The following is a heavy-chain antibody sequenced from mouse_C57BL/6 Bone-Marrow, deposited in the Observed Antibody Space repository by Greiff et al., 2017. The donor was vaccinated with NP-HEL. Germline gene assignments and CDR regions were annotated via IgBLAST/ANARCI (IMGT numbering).Heavy chain of an antibody. CDR3: AKLRRGVYYAMDY. D-gene: IGHD2-12*01. V-gene: IGHV2-4*01. CDR2: IWSGGST. Sequence: VQLQQSGPGLVQPSQSLSITCTVSGFSLTSYGVHWVRQPPGKGLEWLGVIWSGGSTDYNAAFISRLSISKDNSKSQVFFKMNSLQADDTAIYYCAKLRRGVYYAMDYWGQGTSVTVSS. J-gene: IGHJ4*01. CDR1: GFSLTSYG.